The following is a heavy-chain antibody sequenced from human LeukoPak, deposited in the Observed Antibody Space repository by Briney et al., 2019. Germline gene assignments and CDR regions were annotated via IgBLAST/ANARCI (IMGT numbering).Heavy chain of an antibody. CDR1: GYTFTGYY. CDR3: ASDSGSYQRSFDY. CDR2: INPNSGGT. V-gene: IGHV1-2*02. D-gene: IGHD1-26*01. Sequence: ASVKVSCKASGYTFTGYYMHWVRQAPGQGVEWMGWINPNSGGTNYAQKFQGRVTMTRDTSISTAYMELSRLRSDDTAVYYCASDSGSYQRSFDYWGQGTLVTVSS. J-gene: IGHJ4*02.